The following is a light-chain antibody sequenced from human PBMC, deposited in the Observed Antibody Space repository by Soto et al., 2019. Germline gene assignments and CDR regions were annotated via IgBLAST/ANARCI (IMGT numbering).Light chain of an antibody. CDR2: DAS. CDR1: QSVGSY. J-gene: IGKJ5*01. V-gene: IGKV3-11*01. Sequence: EIVLTQSPATLSLSPGERATLSCRASQSVGSYLAWYQQKPGQAPSLLIYDASYRATGIPAWVSGSWSGTDFTLTVSSLEPDDFAVYYWQERSIWPSSFGQATRLDIK. CDR3: QERSIWPSS.